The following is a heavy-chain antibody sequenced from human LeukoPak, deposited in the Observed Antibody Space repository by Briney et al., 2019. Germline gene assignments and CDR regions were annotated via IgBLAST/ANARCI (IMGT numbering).Heavy chain of an antibody. CDR1: GFTFSSYG. CDR2: IWYDGSNK. CDR3: AKDLNYYYMDV. V-gene: IGHV3-33*06. Sequence: GGSLRLSYAASGFTFSSYGMHWVRQAPGKGLEWVAVIWYDGSNKYYADSVKGRFTISRDNSKNTLYLQMNSLRAEDTAVCYCAKDLNYYYMDVWGKGTTVTVSS. J-gene: IGHJ6*03.